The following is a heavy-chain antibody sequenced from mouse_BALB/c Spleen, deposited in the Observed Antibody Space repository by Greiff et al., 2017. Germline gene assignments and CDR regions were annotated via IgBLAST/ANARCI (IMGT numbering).Heavy chain of an antibody. V-gene: IGHV3-2*02. CDR3: AREGQLGPTMDY. CDR2: ISYSGST. CDR1: GYSITSDYA. J-gene: IGHJ4*01. Sequence: EVQGVESGPGLVKPSQSLSLTCTVTGYSITSDYAWNWIRQFPGNKLEWMGYISYSGSTSYNPSLKSRISITRDTSKNQFFLQLNSVTTEDTATYYCAREGQLGPTMDYWGQGTSVTVSS. D-gene: IGHD3-2*01.